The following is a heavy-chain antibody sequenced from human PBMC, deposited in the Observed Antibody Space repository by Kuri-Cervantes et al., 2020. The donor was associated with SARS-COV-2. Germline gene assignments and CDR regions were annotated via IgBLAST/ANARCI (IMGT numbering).Heavy chain of an antibody. CDR3: ARQADGSDTGSLTG. Sequence: SETLSLTCAVYGGSFSGYYWSWIRQPPGKGLEWIGEINHSGSTNYNPPLKSRVTISVDTSKNQFSLKLSSVTAADTAVYYCARQADGSDTGSLTGWGQGTLVTVSS. CDR1: GGSFSGYY. J-gene: IGHJ4*02. D-gene: IGHD1-26*01. V-gene: IGHV4-34*01. CDR2: INHSGST.